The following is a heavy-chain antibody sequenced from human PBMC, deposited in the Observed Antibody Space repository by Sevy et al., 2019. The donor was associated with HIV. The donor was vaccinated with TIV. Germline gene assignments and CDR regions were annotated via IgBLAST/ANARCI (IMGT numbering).Heavy chain of an antibody. Sequence: GGSLRLSCAASGFTFGSYAMHWVRQAPGKGLEWLAFISYDGNRKYYADSVKGRFTISRDNSKNTLFMQVNSLRAEDTALYYCARERDRQALNVWGQGTMVTVSS. CDR2: ISYDGNRK. J-gene: IGHJ3*01. V-gene: IGHV3-30-3*01. CDR1: GFTFGSYA. CDR3: ARERDRQALNV.